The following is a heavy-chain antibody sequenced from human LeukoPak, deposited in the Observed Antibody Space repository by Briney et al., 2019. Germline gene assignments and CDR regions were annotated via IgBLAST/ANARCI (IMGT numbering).Heavy chain of an antibody. D-gene: IGHD5-12*01. CDR2: IYYSGST. CDR1: GGSVNNYD. J-gene: IGHJ5*02. CDR3: ARDRAEGGGYWFDP. V-gene: IGHV4-59*02. Sequence: SGTLSLTCTVSGGSVNNYDWSWIRQPPGKGLEYIGYIYYSGSTNYNPSLKSRVTISVDTSKNQFSLNLKSVTAADTAVYYCARDRAEGGGYWFDPWGQGTLVTVSS.